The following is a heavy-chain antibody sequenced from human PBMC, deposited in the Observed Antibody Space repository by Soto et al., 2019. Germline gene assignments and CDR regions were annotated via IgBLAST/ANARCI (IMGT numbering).Heavy chain of an antibody. D-gene: IGHD2-2*02. V-gene: IGHV3-23*01. CDR1: GFTFDTFA. CDR2: ISASGTGT. J-gene: IGHJ4*02. Sequence: PGGSLRLSCAASGFTFDTFAMSWVRQTPQRGLEWVSAISASGTGTLYTDSVKGRFTISRDDSKNTVYLQMNSLRAEDTAVYYCARDGPRIPDWGQGTLVTVSS. CDR3: ARDGPRIPD.